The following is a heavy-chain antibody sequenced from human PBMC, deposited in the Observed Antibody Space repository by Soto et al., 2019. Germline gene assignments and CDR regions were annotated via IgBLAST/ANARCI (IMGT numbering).Heavy chain of an antibody. CDR2: IYYSGST. CDR3: ARQYQPDNYYGMDF. Sequence: VTMSVTCPFAGASRSSSSYYSGWLRPPPGKGLEWIGSIYYSGSTYYNPSLKSRVTISVDTSKNQFSLKLSSVTAADTAGYYCARQYQPDNYYGMDFWGQGPAGTV. V-gene: IGHV4-39*01. CDR1: GASRSSSSYY. J-gene: IGHJ6*02. D-gene: IGHD2-2*01.